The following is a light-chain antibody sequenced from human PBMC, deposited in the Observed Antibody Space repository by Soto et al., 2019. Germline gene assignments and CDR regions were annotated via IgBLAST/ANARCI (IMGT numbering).Light chain of an antibody. CDR3: QQYNNWPPRYT. J-gene: IGKJ2*01. V-gene: IGKV3-15*01. CDR1: QSVSSN. Sequence: EIVMTQSPATLSVSPGERATLSCRASQSVSSNLTWYQLKPGQAPRLLIYGASTRATGIPARFSGSGSGTEFTLTISNLQSEDFAFYSCQQYNNWPPRYTFGQGTKVEIK. CDR2: GAS.